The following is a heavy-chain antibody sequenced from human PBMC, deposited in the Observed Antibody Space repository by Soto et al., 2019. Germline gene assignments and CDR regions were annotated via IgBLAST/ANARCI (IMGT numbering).Heavy chain of an antibody. CDR3: AKGRPSLDYGDYAFYYYYYPMDV. CDR2: ISGSGGST. J-gene: IGHJ6*02. V-gene: IGHV3-23*01. D-gene: IGHD4-17*01. Sequence: GGSLRLSCAASGFNFISYAMTWVRQAPGKGLEWVSAISGSGGSTYYADSVKGRFTISRDNSKNTLYLQMNSLRAEDTAVYYCAKGRPSLDYGDYAFYYYYYPMDVWGQGTTVTVSS. CDR1: GFNFISYA.